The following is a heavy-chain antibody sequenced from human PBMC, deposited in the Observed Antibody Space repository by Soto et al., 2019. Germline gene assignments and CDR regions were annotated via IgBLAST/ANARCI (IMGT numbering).Heavy chain of an antibody. CDR2: IIPIFGTA. CDR1: GGTFSSYA. J-gene: IGHJ4*02. CDR3: AISRGRDGYNFPDY. D-gene: IGHD5-12*01. V-gene: IGHV1-69*06. Sequence: QVQLVQSGAEVKKPGSSVKVSCKASGGTFSSYAISWVRQAPGQGLERMGGIIPIFGTANYAQKFQGRVTITADKSTSTAYMELSSLRPEDTAVYYCAISRGRDGYNFPDYWGQGTLVTVSS.